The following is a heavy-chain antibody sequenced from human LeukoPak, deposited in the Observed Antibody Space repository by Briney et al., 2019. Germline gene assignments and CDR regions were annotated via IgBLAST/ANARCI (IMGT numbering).Heavy chain of an antibody. D-gene: IGHD6-13*01. CDR2: VATDGTAP. CDR1: GFTFSSYW. V-gene: IGHV3-74*01. J-gene: IGHJ6*03. Sequence: GGSLRLSCAASGFTFSSYWMHWVRQAPGKGLVWVSRVATDGTAPSYADSVKGRFTISRDNAKNSLYLQMNSLRAEDMALYYCAKDKAAEKYYYMDVWGKGTTVTVSS. CDR3: AKDKAAEKYYYMDV.